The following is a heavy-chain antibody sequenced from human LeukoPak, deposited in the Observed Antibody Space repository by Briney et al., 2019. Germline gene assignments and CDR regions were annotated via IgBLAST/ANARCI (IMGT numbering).Heavy chain of an antibody. Sequence: GSLRLSCAASGFTFSSYGMHWVRQAPGKGLEWVAVIWYDGSNKYYADSVKGRFTISRDNSKNTLYLQMNSLRAEDTAVYYCARPGGRYCSSTSCQEYFQHWGQGTLVTVSS. V-gene: IGHV3-33*01. CDR1: GFTFSSYG. D-gene: IGHD2-2*01. CDR3: ARPGGRYCSSTSCQEYFQH. J-gene: IGHJ1*01. CDR2: IWYDGSNK.